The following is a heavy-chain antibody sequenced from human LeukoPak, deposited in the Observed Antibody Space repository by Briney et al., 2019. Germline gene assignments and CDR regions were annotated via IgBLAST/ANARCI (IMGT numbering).Heavy chain of an antibody. CDR1: GYSISSGYY. CDR3: ARVVGSSWYCFDY. D-gene: IGHD6-13*01. Sequence: SETLSLTCAVSGYSISSGYYWGWIRQPPGKGLEWIGSIYHSGSTYYNPSLKSRVTISVDTSKNQFSLKLNSVTAADTAVYYCARVVGSSWYCFDYWGQGTLVTVSS. CDR2: IYHSGST. V-gene: IGHV4-38-2*01. J-gene: IGHJ4*02.